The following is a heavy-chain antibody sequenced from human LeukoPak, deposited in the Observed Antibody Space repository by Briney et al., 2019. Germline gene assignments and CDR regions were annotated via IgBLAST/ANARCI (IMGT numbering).Heavy chain of an antibody. Sequence: GGSLRLSCAASGFTFSNYPMHWVRQAPGKGLEYVSAISSSGGSTYYANSVKGRFTISRDNSKNTLYLQMGSLRAEDMAVYYCARRSGGSSHYYYDYWGQGTLVTVSS. CDR1: GFTFSNYP. D-gene: IGHD2-15*01. CDR3: ARRSGGSSHYYYDY. CDR2: ISSSGGST. V-gene: IGHV3-64*01. J-gene: IGHJ4*02.